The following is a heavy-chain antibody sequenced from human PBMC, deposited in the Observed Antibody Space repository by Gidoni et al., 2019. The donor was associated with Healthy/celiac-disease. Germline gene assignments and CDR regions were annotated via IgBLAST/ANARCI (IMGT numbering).Heavy chain of an antibody. CDR1: GFTFSSYA. Sequence: QVQLVESGGGVVQPGRSLRRSCAASGFTFSSYAMHWVRQAPGKGLEWVAVISYDGSNKYYADSVKGRFTISRDNSKNTLYLQMNSLRAEDTAVYYCARVRSYSGSYGSWGQGTMVTVSS. CDR2: ISYDGSNK. CDR3: ARVRSYSGSYGS. V-gene: IGHV3-30*04. D-gene: IGHD1-26*01. J-gene: IGHJ3*01.